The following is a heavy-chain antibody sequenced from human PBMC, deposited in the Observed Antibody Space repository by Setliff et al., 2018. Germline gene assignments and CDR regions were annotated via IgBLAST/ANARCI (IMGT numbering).Heavy chain of an antibody. D-gene: IGHD1-1*01. V-gene: IGHV4-59*01. CDR2: IFYSGNT. CDR1: GGSMTSYY. Sequence: PSETLFLTCTVSGGSMTSYYWTWIRQPPGEGLEWIGYIFYSGNTEYNPSLKSRVTISVDTSKSQFSLKLTSVTAADTAVYYCARIRGPTGNCQEAFDIWSEGTMVTVSS. J-gene: IGHJ3*02. CDR3: ARIRGPTGNCQEAFDI.